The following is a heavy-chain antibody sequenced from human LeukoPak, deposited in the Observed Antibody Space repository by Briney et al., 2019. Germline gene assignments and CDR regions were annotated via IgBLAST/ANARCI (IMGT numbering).Heavy chain of an antibody. CDR3: ASTLYSGCYYLTQLDY. CDR2: IRYDGSNK. J-gene: IGHJ4*02. V-gene: IGHV3-30*02. Sequence: GGSLRLSCAASGFTFSSYGMHWVRQAPGKGLEWVAFIRYDGSNKYYADSVKGRFTISRDNSKNTLYLQMNSLRAEDTAVYYCASTLYSGCYYLTQLDYWGQGTLDTVSS. D-gene: IGHD1-26*01. CDR1: GFTFSSYG.